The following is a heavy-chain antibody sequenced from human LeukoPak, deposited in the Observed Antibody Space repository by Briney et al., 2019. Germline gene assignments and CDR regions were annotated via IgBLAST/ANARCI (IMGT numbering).Heavy chain of an antibody. D-gene: IGHD2-2*02. J-gene: IGHJ4*02. Sequence: GGSLRLSCAASGFTFSSYGMHWVRQAPGKGLEWVAFIRYDGSNKYYADSVKGRFTISRDNSKNTLYLQMNSLRAEDTALYYCAKGQSSSLYTPFDSWGQGTLVPVSS. CDR1: GFTFSSYG. V-gene: IGHV3-30*02. CDR3: AKGQSSSLYTPFDS. CDR2: IRYDGSNK.